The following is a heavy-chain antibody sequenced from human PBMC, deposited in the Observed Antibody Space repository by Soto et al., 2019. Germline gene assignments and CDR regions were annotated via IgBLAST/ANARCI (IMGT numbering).Heavy chain of an antibody. D-gene: IGHD4-4*01. Sequence: PSETLSLTCAVYGGSFSGYYWSWIRQPPGKGLEWIGEINHSGSTNYNPSLKSRVTISVDTSMHLFSLKMTSVTAADTAVYYCATGPSKFDYWGQGTLVTVSS. V-gene: IGHV4-34*01. J-gene: IGHJ4*02. CDR1: GGSFSGYY. CDR2: INHSGST. CDR3: ATGPSKFDY.